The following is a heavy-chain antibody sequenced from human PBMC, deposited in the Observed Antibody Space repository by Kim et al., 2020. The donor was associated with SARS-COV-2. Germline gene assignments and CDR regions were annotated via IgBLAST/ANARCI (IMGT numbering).Heavy chain of an antibody. CDR3: ARDDTQY. CDR2: ISSSSTI. CDR1: GFTFNSYS. Sequence: GGSLRLSCAASGFTFNSYSMNWVRQAAGKGLEWVSYISSSSTIYYADSVKGRFIISRDNAKSSLYLQMNSLRDEDTAVYYGARDDTQYWGQGTLVTVSS. J-gene: IGHJ4*02. V-gene: IGHV3-48*02.